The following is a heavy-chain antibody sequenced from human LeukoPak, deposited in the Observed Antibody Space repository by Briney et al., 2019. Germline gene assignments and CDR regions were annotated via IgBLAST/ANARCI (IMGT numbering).Heavy chain of an antibody. CDR2: ISYDGSNK. D-gene: IGHD5-12*01. V-gene: IGHV3-30-3*01. J-gene: IGHJ6*03. CDR3: AGGGSGSYYYYYYYMDV. CDR1: GFTFSSHA. Sequence: GGSLRLSCAASGFTFSSHAMHWVRQAPGKGLEWVAIISYDGSNKYYADSVKGRFTISRDNSKNTLYLQMNSLRPEGTAVYHCAGGGSGSYYYYYYYMDVWGKGTTVTVSS.